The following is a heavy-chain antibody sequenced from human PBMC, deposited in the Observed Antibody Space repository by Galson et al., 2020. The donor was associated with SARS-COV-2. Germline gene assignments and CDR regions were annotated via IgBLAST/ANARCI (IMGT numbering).Heavy chain of an antibody. CDR3: TTDWDSCSWSEP. CDR2: IKSKTDGGTT. V-gene: IGHV3-15*01. Sequence: GESLKISCAASGFTISNAWMSWVRQAPGKGLEWVGRIKSKTDGGTTDYAAPVKGRFTISRDDSKNTLYLQMNSLKTEDTAVYYCTTDWDSCSWSEPWGQGTLVTVSS. D-gene: IGHD6-13*01. J-gene: IGHJ5*02. CDR1: GFTISNAW.